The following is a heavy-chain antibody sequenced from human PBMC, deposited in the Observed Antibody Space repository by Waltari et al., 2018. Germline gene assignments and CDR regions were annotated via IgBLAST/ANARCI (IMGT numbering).Heavy chain of an antibody. V-gene: IGHV4-34*02. CDR3: ARGGVPDYYGSGSPYRNWFDP. CDR2: INNGGVT. D-gene: IGHD3-10*01. CDR1: GGSFSGSH. Sequence: QVQPKHWGAGTLKPSDTLSLTCGVYGGSFSGSHWTWVRQSPGKGPEWIGEINNGGVTNYSPSLKSRVTISVDASKNQFSLFVRSVTAADTAVYYCARGGVPDYYGSGSPYRNWFDPWGQGTLVTVSS. J-gene: IGHJ5*02.